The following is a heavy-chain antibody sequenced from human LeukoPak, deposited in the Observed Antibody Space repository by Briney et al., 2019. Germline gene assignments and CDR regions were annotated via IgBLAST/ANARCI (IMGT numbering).Heavy chain of an antibody. J-gene: IGHJ4*02. Sequence: PGGSLRLSCAASGFTFSSYWMSWVRQAPGKGLEWGANIKQDGSEKYYVDSAKGRFTISRDNAKNSLYLQMNSLRAEDTAVYYCARDPLWFGGWYFDYWGQGTLVTVSS. CDR1: GFTFSSYW. V-gene: IGHV3-7*03. CDR2: IKQDGSEK. CDR3: ARDPLWFGGWYFDY. D-gene: IGHD3-10*01.